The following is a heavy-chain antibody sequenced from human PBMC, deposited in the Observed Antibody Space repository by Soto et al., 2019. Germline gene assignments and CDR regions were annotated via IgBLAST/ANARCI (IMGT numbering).Heavy chain of an antibody. CDR2: IYYSGNT. D-gene: IGHD3-9*01. V-gene: IGHV4-39*02. Sequence: SETLSLTCTVSGGSLGSTSYYWGWIRQPPGKGLEWIGSIYYSGNTYYNPSLQSRVAMSIDTSNNHFSLKLSSATAADTAVYYCAAYDILTVYFNPYSFDYWCQGALVTVSS. CDR3: AAYDILTVYFNPYSFDY. CDR1: GGSLGSTSYY. J-gene: IGHJ4*02.